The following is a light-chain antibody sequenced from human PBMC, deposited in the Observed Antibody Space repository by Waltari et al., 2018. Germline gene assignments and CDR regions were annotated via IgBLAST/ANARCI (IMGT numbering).Light chain of an antibody. J-gene: IGLJ1*01. V-gene: IGLV1-44*01. CDR3: ASWDDSLNGLV. Sequence: QSVLTRPPSASGTPGQRVTVSCSGSSSNIGSNSVTWYQHLPGTAPKLLIYNNNEWPSGVPDRFSASKSGTSASLAISGLQSEDEADYYCASWDDSLNGLVFGTGTKVIAL. CDR2: NNN. CDR1: SSNIGSNS.